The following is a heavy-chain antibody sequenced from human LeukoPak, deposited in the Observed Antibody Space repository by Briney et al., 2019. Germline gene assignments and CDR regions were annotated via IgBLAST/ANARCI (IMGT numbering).Heavy chain of an antibody. CDR1: GYTFTGYY. J-gene: IGHJ5*02. D-gene: IGHD1-7*01. CDR2: INPNSGGT. Sequence: ASVTVSCKASGYTFTGYYMHWVRQAPGQGLEWMGWINPNSGGTNYAQKFQGRVTMTRDTSISTAYMELSRLRSDDTAVYYCARESRRAGTTKWFDPWGQGTLVTVSS. V-gene: IGHV1-2*02. CDR3: ARESRRAGTTKWFDP.